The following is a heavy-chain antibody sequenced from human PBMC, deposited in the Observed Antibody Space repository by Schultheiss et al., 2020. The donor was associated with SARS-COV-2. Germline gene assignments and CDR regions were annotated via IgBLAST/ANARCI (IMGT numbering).Heavy chain of an antibody. CDR1: GFTFSSSW. V-gene: IGHV3-23*01. Sequence: GGSLRLSCAASGFTFSSSWMHWVCQAPGKGLEWVSLFSTSGYSTYYADSVKGRFTISRDNSMNTLYLQMNSLRAEDTAVYYCAKTAGPEHSYGMDVWGQGTTVTVSS. D-gene: IGHD3-10*01. CDR3: AKTAGPEHSYGMDV. J-gene: IGHJ6*02. CDR2: FSTSGYST.